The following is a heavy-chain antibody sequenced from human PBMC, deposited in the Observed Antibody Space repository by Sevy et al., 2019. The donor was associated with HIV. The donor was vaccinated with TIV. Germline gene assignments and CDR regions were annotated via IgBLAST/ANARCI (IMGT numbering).Heavy chain of an antibody. Sequence: ASVKVSCKASGYTFTSYGISWVRQAPGQGLEWMGWISAYNGNTNYAQKLQGRVTMTTDTSTSTAYMGLRSLRSDDTAVYYCARDRGRAADNWFDPWGQGTLVTVSS. J-gene: IGHJ5*02. D-gene: IGHD2-15*01. CDR3: ARDRGRAADNWFDP. CDR1: GYTFTSYG. CDR2: ISAYNGNT. V-gene: IGHV1-18*04.